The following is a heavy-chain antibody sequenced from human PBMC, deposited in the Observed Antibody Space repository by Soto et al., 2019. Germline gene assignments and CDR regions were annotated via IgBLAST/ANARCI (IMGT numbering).Heavy chain of an antibody. D-gene: IGHD6-13*01. CDR1: GGSFSGYY. J-gene: IGHJ6*02. CDR3: ARALAAAGLGSYYYYYGMDV. V-gene: IGHV4-34*01. Sequence: PSETLSLTCAVYGGSFSGYYWSWIRQPPGKGLEWIGEINHSGSTNYNPSLKSRVTISVDTSKNQFSLKLSSVTAADTAVYYCARALAAAGLGSYYYYYGMDVWGQGTTVTVSS. CDR2: INHSGST.